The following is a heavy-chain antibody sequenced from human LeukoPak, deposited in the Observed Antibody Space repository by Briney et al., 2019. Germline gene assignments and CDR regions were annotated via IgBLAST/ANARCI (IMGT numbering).Heavy chain of an antibody. CDR1: GFTFSSYG. Sequence: PGRSLRLSCAASGFTFSSYGMHWVRQAPGKGLEWVAVIWYDGSNKYYADSVKGRFTISRDNSKNTLYLQMNSLRAEDTAVYYCARDSGAAMVNGFDYWGQGTLVTVSS. J-gene: IGHJ4*02. V-gene: IGHV3-33*01. D-gene: IGHD5-18*01. CDR3: ARDSGAAMVNGFDY. CDR2: IWYDGSNK.